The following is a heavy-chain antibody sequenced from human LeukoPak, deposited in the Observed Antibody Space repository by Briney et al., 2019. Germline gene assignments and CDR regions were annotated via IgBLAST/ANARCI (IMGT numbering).Heavy chain of an antibody. CDR2: IKQDGSEK. D-gene: IGHD3-3*01. CDR3: ARVSWVRFLEWLSRGNYYMDV. V-gene: IGHV3-7*01. CDR1: EFTFSDYA. J-gene: IGHJ6*03. Sequence: GGSLRLSCAASEFTFSDYAMSWVRQAPGKGLEWVANIKQDGSEKYYVDSVKGRFTISRDNAKNSLYLQMNSLRAEDTAVYYCARVSWVRFLEWLSRGNYYMDVWGKGTTVTVSS.